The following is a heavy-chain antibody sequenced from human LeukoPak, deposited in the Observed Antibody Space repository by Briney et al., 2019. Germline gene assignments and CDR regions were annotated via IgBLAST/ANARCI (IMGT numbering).Heavy chain of an antibody. J-gene: IGHJ4*02. D-gene: IGHD3-16*01. CDR1: GYTFTSYD. CDR2: MNPNSGNT. CDR3: ARGIYGDY. Sequence: ASVKVSCKASGYTFTSYDINWVRQATGQGLEWMGWMNPNSGNTDCAQNLQGRVAMTTDTSTSTAYTELTSLRSDDTAVYYCARGIYGDYWGQGTLVTVSS. V-gene: IGHV1-8*01.